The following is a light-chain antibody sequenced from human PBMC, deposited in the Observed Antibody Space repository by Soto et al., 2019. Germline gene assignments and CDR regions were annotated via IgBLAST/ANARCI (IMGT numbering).Light chain of an antibody. CDR2: DAS. V-gene: IGKV3-11*01. CDR1: QSVDSS. CDR3: QQRGA. J-gene: IGKJ2*01. Sequence: EVVLTQSPATLSLSPGERATLSCRASQSVDSSLAWYQQKLGQAPRLLIYDASNRATGIPGRFSGSGSGTDFTLTISSLDPEDFAVYYCQQRGAFGQGTKVEIK.